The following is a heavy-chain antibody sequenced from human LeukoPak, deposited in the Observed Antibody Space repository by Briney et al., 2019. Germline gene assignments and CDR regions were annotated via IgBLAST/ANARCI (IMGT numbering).Heavy chain of an antibody. V-gene: IGHV4-61*01. CDR2: IYYSGST. Sequence: SETLSLTCTVSGGSISSSSYYWSWIRQPPGKGLEWIGYIYYSGSTNYNPSLKSRVTISVDTSKNQFSLKLSSVTAADTAVYYCARDLSNQLLESGWFDPWGQGTLVTVSS. J-gene: IGHJ5*02. CDR3: ARDLSNQLLESGWFDP. D-gene: IGHD2-2*01. CDR1: GGSISSSSYY.